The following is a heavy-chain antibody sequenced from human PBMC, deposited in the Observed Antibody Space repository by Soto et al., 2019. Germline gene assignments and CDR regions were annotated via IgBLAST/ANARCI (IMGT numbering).Heavy chain of an antibody. V-gene: IGHV3-23*01. CDR2: TRSNGEHT. CDR3: AKDYKSVSVSAARVYGVDV. J-gene: IGHJ6*02. Sequence: GGSLRLSCAGSGFMFSSFAMTWVRQAPGKGLEWVSTTRSNGEHTYYADSVKGRFTVSRDNSKHTLFLQMSSLRAEDSAIYYCAKDYKSVSVSAARVYGVDVWGQGTTVTVSS. CDR1: GFMFSSFA. D-gene: IGHD2-2*01.